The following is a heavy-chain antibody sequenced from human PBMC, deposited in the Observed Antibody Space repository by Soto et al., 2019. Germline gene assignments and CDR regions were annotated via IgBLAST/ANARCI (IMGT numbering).Heavy chain of an antibody. CDR2: IYWDDDK. CDR3: XXXXXXXXXXXXP. Sequence: QITLKESGPTLVKPTQTLTLTCTFSGFSLSTSGVGVVWIRQPPGKALEWLGIIYWDDDKRYSPSLKSRLTIPXDXYKNQVVLTMTNMDPXXXXXXXXXXXXXXXXXXXXPXXXGTXVTVSS. CDR1: GFSLSTSGVG. V-gene: IGHV2-5*02. J-gene: IGHJ5*02.